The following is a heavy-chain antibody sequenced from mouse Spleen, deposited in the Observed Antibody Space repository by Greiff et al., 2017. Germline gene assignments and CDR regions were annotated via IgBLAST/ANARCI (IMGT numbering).Heavy chain of an antibody. CDR1: GYTFTDYY. V-gene: IGHV1-19*01. J-gene: IGHJ3*01. CDR2: INPYNGGT. CDR3: ARSEYGNYPWFAY. D-gene: IGHD2-10*02. Sequence: EVQLQQSGPVLVKPGASVKMSCKASGYTFTDYYMNWVKQSHGKSLEWIGVINPYNGGTSYNQKFKGKATLTVDKSSSTAYMELNSLTSDDSAVYYCARSEYGNYPWFAYWGQGTLVTVSA.